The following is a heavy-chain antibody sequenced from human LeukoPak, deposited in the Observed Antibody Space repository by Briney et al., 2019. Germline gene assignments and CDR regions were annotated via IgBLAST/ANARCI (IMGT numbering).Heavy chain of an antibody. CDR2: IYSGDSDT. J-gene: IGHJ4*02. CDR3: ARGYCSSTSCYVADY. CDR1: GYSFTSYW. V-gene: IGHV5-51*01. D-gene: IGHD2-2*01. Sequence: GESLKISCKGSGYSFTSYWIGWVRQMPGKGLEWMGIIYSGDSDTRYSPSFQGQVTISADKSISTAYLQWSSLKASDTAMYYCARGYCSSTSCYVADYWGQGTLVTVSS.